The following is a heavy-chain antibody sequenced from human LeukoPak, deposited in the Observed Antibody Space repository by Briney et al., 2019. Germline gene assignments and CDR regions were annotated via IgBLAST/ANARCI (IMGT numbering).Heavy chain of an antibody. CDR1: GCPIRTGGYY. CDR3: ARDQSLYYGSRTHYYMDV. J-gene: IGHJ6*03. V-gene: IGHV4-30-2*01. Sequence: SQTLSPTCPVSGCPIRTGGYYWSRIRQPPGKGLEWVGYIHHHATTSNNPSPKSRVTISVDMSKNDFSLKVSSATAADTAMYYCARDQSLYYGSRTHYYMDVWGKGTTVTVSS. CDR2: IHHHATT. D-gene: IGHD3-10*01.